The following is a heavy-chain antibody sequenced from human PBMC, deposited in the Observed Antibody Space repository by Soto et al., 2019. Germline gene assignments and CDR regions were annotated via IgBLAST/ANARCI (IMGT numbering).Heavy chain of an antibody. V-gene: IGHV3-23*01. CDR2: ITGSGDGA. D-gene: IGHD1-26*01. Sequence: PGGSLRLSCAASGFTFSSYAMNWVRQTPGQGLEWVSSITGSGDGAFYADSVKGRFSISRDNSKNTLYLQMNSLRVEDTAVYYCTKASGSYLSFPWFDPWGQGTLVTVSS. CDR3: TKASGSYLSFPWFDP. J-gene: IGHJ5*02. CDR1: GFTFSSYA.